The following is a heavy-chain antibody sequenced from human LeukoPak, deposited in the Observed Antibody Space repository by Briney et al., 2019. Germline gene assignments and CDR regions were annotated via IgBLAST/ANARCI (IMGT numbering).Heavy chain of an antibody. Sequence: PGGSLRLSCAASGCTFSSYWMTWVRRAPGKGLEWVASINQDGSDKYYVDSVKGRFTISRDNAKNTLFLQMNSLRAEDTAVYYCARTTYSDYDYWGQGTLVTVSS. CDR3: ARTTYSDYDY. CDR2: INQDGSDK. V-gene: IGHV3-7*01. J-gene: IGHJ4*02. CDR1: GCTFSSYW. D-gene: IGHD4-11*01.